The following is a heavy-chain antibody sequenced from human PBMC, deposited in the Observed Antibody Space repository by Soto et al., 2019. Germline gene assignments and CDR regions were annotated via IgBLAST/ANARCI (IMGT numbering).Heavy chain of an antibody. V-gene: IGHV1-69*02. D-gene: IGHD3-10*01. J-gene: IGHJ2*01. CDR1: GGTFSSYT. CDR2: IIPILGIE. Sequence: QVQLVQSGAEVKKPGSSVKVSCKASGGTFSSYTISWVRQAPGQGLEWMGRIIPILGIENYAQKFQGRVTITADKSTSTAYMELSSLRSEDTAVYYCARGDGTDWYFDLWGRGTLVTVSS. CDR3: ARGDGTDWYFDL.